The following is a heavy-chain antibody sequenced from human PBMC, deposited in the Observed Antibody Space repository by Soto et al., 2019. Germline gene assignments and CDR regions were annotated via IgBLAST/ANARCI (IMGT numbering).Heavy chain of an antibody. J-gene: IGHJ4*02. Sequence: QVQLVESGGGVVQPGRSLRLSCAAYGFTFISYGMHWVRQAPGKGLEWVAVISYDGSNKYYADSVKGRFTISRDNSKNPLYLQMNSLRAEDTAVYYCAPWFGAFDYWGQGTLVTVSS. CDR3: APWFGAFDY. V-gene: IGHV3-30*03. D-gene: IGHD3-10*01. CDR1: GFTFISYG. CDR2: ISYDGSNK.